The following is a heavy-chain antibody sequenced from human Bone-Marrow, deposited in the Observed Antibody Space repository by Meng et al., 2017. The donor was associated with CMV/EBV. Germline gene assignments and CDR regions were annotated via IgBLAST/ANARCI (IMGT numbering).Heavy chain of an antibody. CDR1: DFTLNSYW. CDR2: INQDGSQR. Sequence: GESLKISCVASDFTLNSYWTTWVRQSPQKGLELVANINQDGSQRFYLDSVKGRFTISRDNAKNSVYLQMKSLRAEDTAVYYCARAGTGHGDLEWLLYPPYYYYYGMDVWGQGTTVTFSS. CDR3: ARAGTGHGDLEWLLYPPYYYYYGMDV. D-gene: IGHD3-3*01. V-gene: IGHV3-7*01. J-gene: IGHJ6*02.